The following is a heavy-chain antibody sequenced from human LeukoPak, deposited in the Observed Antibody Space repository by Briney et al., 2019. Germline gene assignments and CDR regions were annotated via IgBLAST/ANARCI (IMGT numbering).Heavy chain of an antibody. Sequence: PGGSLRLSCAASRVSLSNYWMHWVRQAPGKGLVWVSRVKSDGSNPSYADSVKGRFTISRDNAENMLYLQMNTLGAEDTAVYYCARDIVSGSGSLDYWGHGTLVTVSS. D-gene: IGHD3-10*01. V-gene: IGHV3-74*01. J-gene: IGHJ4*01. CDR1: RVSLSNYW. CDR3: ARDIVSGSGSLDY. CDR2: VKSDGSNP.